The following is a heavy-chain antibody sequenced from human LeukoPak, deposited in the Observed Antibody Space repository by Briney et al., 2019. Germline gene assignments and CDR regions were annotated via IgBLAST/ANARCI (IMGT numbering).Heavy chain of an antibody. D-gene: IGHD3-22*01. CDR2: IIPIFGTA. Sequence: SVKVSCKTSGYIFTTYAIHWVRQAPGQGLEWMGGIIPIFGTANYAQKFQGRVTITADESTSTAYMELSSLRSEDTAVYYCARGYDSSGYYLIQPFDYWGQGTLVTVSS. CDR1: GYIFTTYA. J-gene: IGHJ4*02. V-gene: IGHV1-69*13. CDR3: ARGYDSSGYYLIQPFDY.